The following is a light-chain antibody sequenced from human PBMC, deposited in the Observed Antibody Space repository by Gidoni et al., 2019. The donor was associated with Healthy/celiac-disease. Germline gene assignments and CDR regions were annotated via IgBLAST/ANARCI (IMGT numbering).Light chain of an antibody. CDR1: QRVLYSSNNKNY. J-gene: IGKJ4*01. CDR2: WAS. Sequence: DIVMTQSPDSLAVSLGERATINCKSSQRVLYSSNNKNYLAWYQQKPGQPPKLLIYWASTRESGVPDRFSGSGSGTDFTLTISSLQAEDVAVYYCQQYYSTPPLTFGGGIKVEIK. CDR3: QQYYSTPPLT. V-gene: IGKV4-1*01.